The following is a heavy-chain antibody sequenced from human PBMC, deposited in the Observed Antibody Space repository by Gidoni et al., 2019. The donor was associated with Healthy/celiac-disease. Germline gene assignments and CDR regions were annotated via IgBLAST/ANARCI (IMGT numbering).Heavy chain of an antibody. Sequence: GLEWIGEINHSGSTNYNPSLKSRVTISVDTSKNQFSLKLSSVTAADTAVYYCARGGVVPARPDRYSSSWYLTPAYFDYWGQGTLVTVSS. J-gene: IGHJ4*02. V-gene: IGHV4-34*01. CDR3: ARGGVVPARPDRYSSSWYLTPAYFDY. D-gene: IGHD6-13*01. CDR2: INHSGST.